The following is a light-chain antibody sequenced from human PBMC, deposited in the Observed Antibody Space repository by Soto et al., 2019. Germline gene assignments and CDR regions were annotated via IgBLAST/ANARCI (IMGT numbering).Light chain of an antibody. CDR2: EVS. J-gene: IGLJ2*01. Sequence: QSALTQPASVSGSPGQSITISCTGASSDVGTYNYVSWYQQHPGKAPKLMIYEVSHRPSGVSNRFSGSKSGNTASLTISGLQAEDEADYYCSSYTSTNTAVIFGGGTKVTVL. V-gene: IGLV2-14*01. CDR3: SSYTSTNTAVI. CDR1: SSDVGTYNY.